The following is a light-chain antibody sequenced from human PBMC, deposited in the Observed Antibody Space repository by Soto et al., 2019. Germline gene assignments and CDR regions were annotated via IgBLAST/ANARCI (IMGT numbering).Light chain of an antibody. CDR2: AAS. CDR3: QQLNSYSYT. V-gene: IGKV1-9*01. Sequence: DIQLTQSPSFLSASVGDIVTITCRASQGISSYLAWYQQKPGKAPKLLIYAASTLQSGVPSRFSGSGSGTEFTLTISSLQPEDFATYYCQQLNSYSYTFGQGTKLEIK. CDR1: QGISSY. J-gene: IGKJ2*01.